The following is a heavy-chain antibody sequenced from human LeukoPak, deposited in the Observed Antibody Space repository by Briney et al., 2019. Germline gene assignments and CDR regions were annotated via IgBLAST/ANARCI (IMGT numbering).Heavy chain of an antibody. D-gene: IGHD6-19*01. CDR1: GFTFSSYS. V-gene: IGHV3-48*01. J-gene: IGHJ4*02. CDR2: ISSSSSTI. Sequence: GGSLRLSCAASGFTFSSYSMNWVRQAPGKGLEWVSYISSSSSTIYYADSVKGRFTISRDNAKNSLYLQMNSLRAEDTAVYYCAKGAVAGNQKPGGYWGQGTLVTVSS. CDR3: AKGAVAGNQKPGGY.